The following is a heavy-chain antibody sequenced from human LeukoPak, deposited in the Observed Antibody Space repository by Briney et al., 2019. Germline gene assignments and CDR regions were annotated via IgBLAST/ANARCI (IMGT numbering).Heavy chain of an antibody. CDR2: FDPEDGET. CDR1: GYTLTELS. Sequence: GASVKVSCKVSGYTLTELSMHWVRQAPGKGLEWMGGFDPEDGETIYAQKLQGRVTMTTDTSTSTAYMELRSLRSDDTAVYYCARARTPSKNDYSTPRYFDLWGRGTLVTVSS. V-gene: IGHV1-24*01. CDR3: ARARTPSKNDYSTPRYFDL. D-gene: IGHD4-11*01. J-gene: IGHJ2*01.